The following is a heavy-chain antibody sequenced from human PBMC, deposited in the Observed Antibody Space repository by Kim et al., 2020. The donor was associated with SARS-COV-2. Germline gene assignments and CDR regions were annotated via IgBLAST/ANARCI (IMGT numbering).Heavy chain of an antibody. CDR1: GFTFSSFA. Sequence: GESLKISCAASGFTFSSFAMHWVRQAPGKGLEWVALVSYDGRNKFYADSVKGRFTISRDSSKNTLFLQMNSLRAEDTAVYYCAKREGDGSGRSFDSWGQG. CDR2: VSYDGRNK. V-gene: IGHV3-30*04. D-gene: IGHD6-19*01. CDR3: AKREGDGSGRSFDS. J-gene: IGHJ4*02.